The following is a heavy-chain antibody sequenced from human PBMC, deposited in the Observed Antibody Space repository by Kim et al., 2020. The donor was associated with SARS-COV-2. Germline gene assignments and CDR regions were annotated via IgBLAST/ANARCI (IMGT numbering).Heavy chain of an antibody. CDR2: IYSGGST. CDR3: ARAYDSSGYYYYYGMDV. J-gene: IGHJ6*02. V-gene: IGHV3-53*01. CDR1: GFTVSSNY. D-gene: IGHD3-22*01. Sequence: GGSLRLSCAASGFTVSSNYMSWVRQAPGKGLEWVSVIYSGGSTYYADSVKGRFTISRDNSKNTLYLQMNSLRAEDTAVYYCARAYDSSGYYYYYGMDVWGQGTTVTVSS.